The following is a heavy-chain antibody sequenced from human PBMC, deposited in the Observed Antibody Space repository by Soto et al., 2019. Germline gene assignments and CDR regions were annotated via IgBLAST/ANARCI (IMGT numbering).Heavy chain of an antibody. D-gene: IGHD3-22*01. V-gene: IGHV3-30*03. CDR3: ARGLIYDSSGYYFDY. J-gene: IGHJ4*02. CDR1: RFTISGHA. Sequence: GGALRLSCAASRFTISGHAMHSVRQAPGKGLEWLAVISYDGSDKFYGDSVKGRVTITTDTSASTVYMELSSLRSEDTAVYCCARGLIYDSSGYYFDYWGQGTLVTVSS. CDR2: ISYDGSDK.